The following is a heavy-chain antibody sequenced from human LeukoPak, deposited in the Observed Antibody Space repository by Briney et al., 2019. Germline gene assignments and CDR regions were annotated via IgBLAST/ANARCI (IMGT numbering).Heavy chain of an antibody. Sequence: GGSLRLSCAASGFTFNDYYMSWIRQAPGKGLEWLSYINIGGTNTHYADSVKGRFTISRDNSKNTLYLQMNSLRAEDTAVYYCAKSHSLVRGVNGRSFDFWGQGTLVTVSS. V-gene: IGHV3-11*06. J-gene: IGHJ4*02. CDR1: GFTFNDYY. D-gene: IGHD3-10*01. CDR3: AKSHSLVRGVNGRSFDF. CDR2: INIGGTNT.